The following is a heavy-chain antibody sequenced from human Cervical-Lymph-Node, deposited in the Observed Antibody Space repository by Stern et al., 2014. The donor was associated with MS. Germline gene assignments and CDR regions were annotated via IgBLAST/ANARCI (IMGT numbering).Heavy chain of an antibody. Sequence: QVQLVESGGGVVQPGRSLRLSCAASGFTFSSYGMNWVRQAPGQGLEWVAGIWYDGSNIYYEDSVKGRFTISRDNSKNTLYLQMSSLRAEDTAVYYCARSSSPSPYYYYGMDVWGQGTTVTVSS. D-gene: IGHD6-13*01. V-gene: IGHV3-33*01. CDR1: GFTFSSYG. CDR2: IWYDGSNI. J-gene: IGHJ6*02. CDR3: ARSSSPSPYYYYGMDV.